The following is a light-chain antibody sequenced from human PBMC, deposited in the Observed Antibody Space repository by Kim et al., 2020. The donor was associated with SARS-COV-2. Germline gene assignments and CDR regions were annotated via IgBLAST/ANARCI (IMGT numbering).Light chain of an antibody. V-gene: IGKV3-20*01. CDR2: DAS. Sequence: EIVLTQSPGTLSLSPGERATLSCRASQSITSFYLAWYQQKPGQTPRLVIYDASSRATGIPDRFSGSQSGTDFTLTISRLEPEDFAGYYCQQYRSSPWTFGQGTKVDIK. CDR1: QSITSFY. J-gene: IGKJ1*01. CDR3: QQYRSSPWT.